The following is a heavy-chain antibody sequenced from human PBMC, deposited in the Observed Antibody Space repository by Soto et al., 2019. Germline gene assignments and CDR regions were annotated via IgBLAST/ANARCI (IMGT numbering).Heavy chain of an antibody. CDR2: ISYSGETK. Sequence: PGGSLRLSCVTSGFTFTKCSMNWVRQAPGKGLEWVSYISYSGETKYYADSLKGRYAISRDDAKNSVYLQMNSLRDEDTAFYYCVRGVVVVVGSTAENFDHWGQGTLVTVSS. CDR3: VRGVVVVVGSTAENFDH. CDR1: GFTFTKCS. V-gene: IGHV3-48*02. J-gene: IGHJ4*02. D-gene: IGHD2-15*01.